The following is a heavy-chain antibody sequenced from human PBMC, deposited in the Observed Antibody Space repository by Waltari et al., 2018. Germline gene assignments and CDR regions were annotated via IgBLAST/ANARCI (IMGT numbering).Heavy chain of an antibody. J-gene: IGHJ3*02. Sequence: QVQLVQSGAEVKKPGASVKVSCKASGYTFTSYDINWMRQATGQGLEWMGWMNPNSGNTGYAQKFQGRVTMTRNTAISTAYMELSSLRSEDTAVYYCARGRVLRFLEWLLADAFDIWGQGTMVTVSS. CDR3: ARGRVLRFLEWLLADAFDI. D-gene: IGHD3-3*01. V-gene: IGHV1-8*01. CDR1: GYTFTSYD. CDR2: MNPNSGNT.